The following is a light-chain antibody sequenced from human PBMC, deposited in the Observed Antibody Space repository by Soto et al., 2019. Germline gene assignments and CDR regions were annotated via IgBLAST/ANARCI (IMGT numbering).Light chain of an antibody. CDR2: GAS. J-gene: IGKJ1*01. V-gene: IGKV3-20*01. CDR1: QSVSSSY. Sequence: EIVLTQSPGTLSLSPGERATLSCRASQSVSSSYLAWYQQKPGQAPRLLIHGASSRATGIPDRFSGSGSGTDFTLTISRLEPEDFAVYYWQQYGSSTWTFGRETKVEIK. CDR3: QQYGSSTWT.